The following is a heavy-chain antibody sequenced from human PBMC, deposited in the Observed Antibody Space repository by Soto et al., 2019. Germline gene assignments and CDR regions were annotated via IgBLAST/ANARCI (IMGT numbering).Heavy chain of an antibody. CDR1: GGSISSGGYY. CDR3: ARTTYGTRDAFDI. CDR2: IYYSGST. Sequence: QVQLQESGPGLVKPSQTLSLTCTVSGGSISSGGYYWSWIRQHPGKGLEWIGYIYYSGSTYYNPSLKSRVTIAVDTSKNQFSLKLSSVTAADTAVYYCARTTYGTRDAFDIWGQGTMVTVSS. V-gene: IGHV4-31*03. J-gene: IGHJ3*02. D-gene: IGHD1-1*01.